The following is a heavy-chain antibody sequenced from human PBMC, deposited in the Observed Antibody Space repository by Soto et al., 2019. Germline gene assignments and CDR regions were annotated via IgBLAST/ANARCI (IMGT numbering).Heavy chain of an antibody. Sequence: PGGSLRLSCAASGFTFSTYAMSWVRQAPGKGLGWVSGVSGSGGSTYYADSVKGRFTISRDNSKNTLYLQMNSLRAEDTAVYYCAKIPYSEYGYFDYWGQGTLVTVSS. CDR2: VSGSGGST. J-gene: IGHJ4*02. V-gene: IGHV3-23*01. CDR1: GFTFSTYA. D-gene: IGHD2-15*01. CDR3: AKIPYSEYGYFDY.